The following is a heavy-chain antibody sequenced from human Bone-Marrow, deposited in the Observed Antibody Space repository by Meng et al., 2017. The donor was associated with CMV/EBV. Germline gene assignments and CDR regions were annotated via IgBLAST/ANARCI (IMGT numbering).Heavy chain of an antibody. CDR2: INHSGST. J-gene: IGHJ4*02. D-gene: IGHD6-19*01. CDR1: GGSFSGYY. V-gene: IGHV4-34*01. CDR3: ARHGPRAVAVDY. Sequence: SETLSLTCAVYGGSFSGYYWSWIRQPPGKGLEWIGEINHSGSTNYNPTLKSRVTISVDTSKNQFSLKLSSVTAADTAVYYCARHGPRAVAVDYWGQGTLVTVSS.